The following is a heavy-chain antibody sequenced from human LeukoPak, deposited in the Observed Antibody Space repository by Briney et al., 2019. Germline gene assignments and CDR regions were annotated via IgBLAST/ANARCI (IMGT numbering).Heavy chain of an antibody. CDR3: ARDRLGAAHDAFDI. CDR1: GFTFSIYA. V-gene: IGHV3-23*01. CDR2: FSGSGGST. D-gene: IGHD1-26*01. Sequence: GGSLRLSCAASGFTFSIYAMSWVRQAPGKGLEWVSAFSGSGGSTYYADSVKGRFTISRDNSKNALYLQMNSLRVEGTAVYYCARDRLGAAHDAFDIWGQGTMVTVSS. J-gene: IGHJ3*02.